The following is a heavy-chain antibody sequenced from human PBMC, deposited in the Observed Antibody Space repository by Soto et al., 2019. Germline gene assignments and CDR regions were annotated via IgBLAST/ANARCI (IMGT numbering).Heavy chain of an antibody. V-gene: IGHV3-30*03. CDR3: AIDAKNYYGSETPYYYYMDV. Sequence: GGSLRLSCAASGFTFSSYGMHWVRQAPGKGLEWVAVISYDGSNKYYADSVKGRFTISRDNSKNTLYLQMNSLRAEDTAVYYCAIDAKNYYGSETPYYYYMDVWGKGTTVTVSS. J-gene: IGHJ6*03. CDR1: GFTFSSYG. D-gene: IGHD3-10*01. CDR2: ISYDGSNK.